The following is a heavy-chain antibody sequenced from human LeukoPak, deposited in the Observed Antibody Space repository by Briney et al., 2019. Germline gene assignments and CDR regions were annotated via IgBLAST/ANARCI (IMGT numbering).Heavy chain of an antibody. CDR3: VYDSSGYYYNFDY. V-gene: IGHV4-59*08. Sequence: PSETLSLTCTVSGGSISSYYWSWIRQPPGKGLEWIGYIYYSGRTYYNPSLKSRITISVDTSKNQLSLKLTSVTAADTAVYYCVYDSSGYYYNFDYWGQGTLVTVSS. CDR1: GGSISSYY. D-gene: IGHD3-22*01. CDR2: IYYSGRT. J-gene: IGHJ4*02.